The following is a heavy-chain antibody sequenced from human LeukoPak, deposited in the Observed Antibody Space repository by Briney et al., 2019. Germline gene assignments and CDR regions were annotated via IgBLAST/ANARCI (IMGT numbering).Heavy chain of an antibody. CDR3: AKHEGTTGISLWAEYDAFDI. Sequence: GASLRLSCAASGFTFSSYAMSWVRQAPGKGLEWVSAISGSGGSTYYADSVKGRFTISRDNSKNTLYLQVNSLRAEDTAVYYCAKHEGTTGISLWAEYDAFDIWGQGTMVTVSS. D-gene: IGHD1-1*01. V-gene: IGHV3-23*01. J-gene: IGHJ3*02. CDR2: ISGSGGST. CDR1: GFTFSSYA.